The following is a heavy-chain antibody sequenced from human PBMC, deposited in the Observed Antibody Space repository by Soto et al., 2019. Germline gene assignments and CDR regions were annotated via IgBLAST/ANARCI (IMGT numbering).Heavy chain of an antibody. V-gene: IGHV5-10-1*01. CDR2: IDPSDSYT. CDR1: GYSFTSYW. CDR3: ARHNSGSYYKFY. J-gene: IGHJ4*02. Sequence: GESLKISCKGSGYSFTSYWISWVRQMPGKGLEWMGRIDPSDSYTNYSPSFQGHVTISADKSISTAYLQWSSLKASDTAMYYCARHNSGSYYKFYWGQGTLVTVSS. D-gene: IGHD3-10*01.